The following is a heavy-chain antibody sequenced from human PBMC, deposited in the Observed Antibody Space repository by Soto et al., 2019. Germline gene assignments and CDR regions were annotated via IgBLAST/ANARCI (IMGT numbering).Heavy chain of an antibody. CDR2: IYHSGST. V-gene: IGHV4-38-2*01. CDR1: GYSISSGYY. Sequence: SETLSLTCAVSGYSISSGYYWGWIRQPPGKGLEWIGSIYHSGSTYYNPSLKSRVTISVDTSKNQFSLKLSSVTAADTAVYYCARATISGWYGRSHYYYGMDVWGQGTTVT. J-gene: IGHJ6*02. CDR3: ARATISGWYGRSHYYYGMDV. D-gene: IGHD6-19*01.